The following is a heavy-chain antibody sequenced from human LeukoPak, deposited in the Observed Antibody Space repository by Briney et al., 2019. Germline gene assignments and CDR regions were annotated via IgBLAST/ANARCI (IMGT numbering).Heavy chain of an antibody. D-gene: IGHD5-18*01. J-gene: IGHJ5*02. CDR3: VKYIQNVLAVFDP. V-gene: IGHV3-23*01. CDR1: GFTFSTSS. CDR2: ISSAGTAT. Sequence: PGGSLRLSCTASGFTFSTSSMAWFRQTPGAGLEWVSSISSAGTATYYTDSVEGRFTVSRDNSQNTLYLQMNSLRAEDTAIYYCVKYIQNVLAVFDPWGQGALVTVSS.